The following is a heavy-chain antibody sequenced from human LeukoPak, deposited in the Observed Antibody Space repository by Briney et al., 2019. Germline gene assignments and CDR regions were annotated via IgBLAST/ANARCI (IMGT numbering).Heavy chain of an antibody. V-gene: IGHV4-34*01. CDR1: GGSFSGYY. Sequence: SETLSLTCAVYGGSFSGYYWSWIRQPPGKGLEWIGEINHSGSTNYNPSLKSRVTISVDTSKNQFSLKLSSVTAADTAVYYCAREYPARYYYDSSGYYKWFDPWGQGTLVTVSS. J-gene: IGHJ5*02. CDR2: INHSGST. D-gene: IGHD3-22*01. CDR3: AREYPARYYYDSSGYYKWFDP.